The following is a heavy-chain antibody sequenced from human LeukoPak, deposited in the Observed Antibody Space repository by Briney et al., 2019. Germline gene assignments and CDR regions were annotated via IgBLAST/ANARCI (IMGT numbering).Heavy chain of an antibody. V-gene: IGHV3-21*01. J-gene: IGHJ4*02. CDR1: GFTFSTYS. Sequence: GGSLRLSCAASGFTFSTYSMTWVRQAPGKGLEWVSSISSSSSFIYYADSVKGRFTISRDDAKNSLYLQMNSLRAEDTAVYYCARPVAATKFDYWGQGTLVTVSS. D-gene: IGHD6-13*01. CDR3: ARPVAATKFDY. CDR2: ISSSSSFI.